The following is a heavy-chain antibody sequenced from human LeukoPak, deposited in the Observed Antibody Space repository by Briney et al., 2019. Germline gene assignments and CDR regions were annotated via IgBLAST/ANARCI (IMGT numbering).Heavy chain of an antibody. J-gene: IGHJ5*02. CDR2: ISAYNGNT. Sequence: ASVKVSCKASGYTFTSYGISWVRQAPGQGLEWMGWISAYNGNTNYAQKLQGRVAMTTDTSTTTAYMELRSLRSDDTAVYYCARDRTYFYGSGSSGFDPWGQGTLVTVSS. D-gene: IGHD3-10*01. CDR3: ARDRTYFYGSGSSGFDP. V-gene: IGHV1-18*01. CDR1: GYTFTSYG.